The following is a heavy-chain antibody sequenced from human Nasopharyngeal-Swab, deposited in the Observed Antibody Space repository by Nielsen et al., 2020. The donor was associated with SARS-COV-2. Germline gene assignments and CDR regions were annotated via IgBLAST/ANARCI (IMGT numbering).Heavy chain of an antibody. J-gene: IGHJ4*02. CDR3: ARGPRPKRHLDY. CDR1: GYTFASFD. D-gene: IGHD1-1*01. Sequence: ASVKVSCKPSGYTFASFDINWVRQATGRGLEWVGWMNPDSGDTHYAQEFQGKVTLTRDTSRSTAYMELSSLRSEDTAVYYCARGPRPKRHLDYWGQGTLVTVSS. CDR2: MNPDSGDT. V-gene: IGHV1-8*01.